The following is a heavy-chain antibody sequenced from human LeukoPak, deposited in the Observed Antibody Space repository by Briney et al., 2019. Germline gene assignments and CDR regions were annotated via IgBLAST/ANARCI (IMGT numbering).Heavy chain of an antibody. CDR2: TYYSGST. CDR1: GGSISSSSYY. D-gene: IGHD3-22*01. J-gene: IGHJ6*03. V-gene: IGHV4-39*07. CDR3: ARCSYDNTGYYYYYYMDV. Sequence: PSETLSLTCTVSGGSISSSSYYWGWIRQPPGKGLEWIGSTYYSGSTYYNPSLKSRVTMYTSKNQFSLKLSSVTAADTAVYYCARCSYDNTGYYYYYYMDVWGEGTTVTVSS.